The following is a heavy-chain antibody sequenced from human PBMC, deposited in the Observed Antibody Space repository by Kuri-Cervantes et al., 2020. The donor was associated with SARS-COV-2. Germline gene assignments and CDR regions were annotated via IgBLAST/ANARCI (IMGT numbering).Heavy chain of an antibody. CDR1: GFTFSSYW. Sequence: GESLKISCAASGFTFSSYWMHWVRQAPGKGLVWVSRINSDGSSTSYADSVKGRFTISRDNAKNTLYLQMNSLRDEDTAVYYCARGYCSSTSCPPYHYYGMDVWGQGTTVTVSS. V-gene: IGHV3-74*01. CDR3: ARGYCSSTSCPPYHYYGMDV. CDR2: INSDGSST. D-gene: IGHD2-2*01. J-gene: IGHJ6*02.